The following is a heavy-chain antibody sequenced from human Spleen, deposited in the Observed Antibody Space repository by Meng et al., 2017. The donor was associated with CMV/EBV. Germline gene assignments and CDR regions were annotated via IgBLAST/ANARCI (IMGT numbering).Heavy chain of an antibody. CDR1: GGSFSGYY. D-gene: IGHD6-13*01. CDR3: ARGPGSSWYRMDY. Sequence: CAVYGGSFSGYYWRWIRQPPGKGLEWIGEINHSGSTNYNPSLKSRVTISVDTSKNQFSLKLSSVTAADTAVYYCARGPGSSWYRMDYWGQGTLVTVSS. V-gene: IGHV4-34*01. J-gene: IGHJ4*02. CDR2: INHSGST.